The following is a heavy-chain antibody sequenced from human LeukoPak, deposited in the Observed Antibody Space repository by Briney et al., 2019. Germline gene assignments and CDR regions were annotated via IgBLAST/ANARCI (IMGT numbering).Heavy chain of an antibody. V-gene: IGHV3-23*01. J-gene: IGHJ4*02. Sequence: PGGSLRLSCAASGFTFSSYAMSWVRQAPGKGLEWVSAISGGGGSTYYADSVKGRFTISRDNSKNTLYLQMNSLRAEDTAVYYCAKDRYYDSSGSHYVHWGQGTLVTVSS. CDR1: GFTFSSYA. D-gene: IGHD3-22*01. CDR2: ISGGGGST. CDR3: AKDRYYDSSGSHYVH.